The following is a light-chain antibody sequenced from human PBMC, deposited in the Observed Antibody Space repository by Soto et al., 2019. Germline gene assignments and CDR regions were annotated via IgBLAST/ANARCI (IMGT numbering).Light chain of an antibody. J-gene: IGKJ1*01. V-gene: IGKV3-20*01. CDR2: GAS. CDR3: QQYGSSPRT. Sequence: EIVLTQSPGTLPLSPGERATLSCSASQSVSSSYLAWYQQKPGQAPRLLIYGASSRATGIPDRLSGSGSGTDFTLTISRLEPEDFAVYYCQQYGSSPRTFGKGTKVEIK. CDR1: QSVSSSY.